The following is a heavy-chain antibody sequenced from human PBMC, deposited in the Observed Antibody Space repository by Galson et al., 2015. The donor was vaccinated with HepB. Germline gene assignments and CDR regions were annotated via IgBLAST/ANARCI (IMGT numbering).Heavy chain of an antibody. D-gene: IGHD3-10*01. J-gene: IGHJ5*02. CDR2: VYWNDTK. CDR1: GFSLTISGMG. CDR3: AYSGAGFGEFWFDP. Sequence: PALVKPTQTLTLTCSFSGFSLTISGMGVGWIRQPPGKAQEWLGIVYWNDTKRSNPSLASRLTITKDTSKDQVVLRMANMNPVDTATYHCAYSGAGFGEFWFDPWGQGILVTVSP. V-gene: IGHV2-5*01.